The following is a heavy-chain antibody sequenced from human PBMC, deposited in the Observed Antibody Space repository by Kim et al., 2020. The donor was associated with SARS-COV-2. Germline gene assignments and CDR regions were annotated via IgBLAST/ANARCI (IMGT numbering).Heavy chain of an antibody. CDR3: ARDLLGLRYSNWFDP. V-gene: IGHV4-59*01. J-gene: IGHJ5*02. Sequence: PSPKSPVTISVDTSKNQFSLKLSSVTAADTAVYYCARDLLGLRYSNWFDPWGQGTLVTVSS. D-gene: IGHD3-9*01.